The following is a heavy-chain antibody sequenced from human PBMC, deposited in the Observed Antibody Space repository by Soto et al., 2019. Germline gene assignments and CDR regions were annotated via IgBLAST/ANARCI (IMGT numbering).Heavy chain of an antibody. CDR3: AGRSGSSDY. CDR1: AFTFSNYT. CDR2: MSYDGSDK. V-gene: IGHV3-30*04. J-gene: IGHJ4*02. Sequence: GGSLRLSCAASAFTFSNYTMHWVRQAPGKGLEWVALMSYDGSDKYYADAVKGRFTISRDNSKNTLYLKMDSLRVEDTALYYCAGRSGSSDYWGQGTLVTVSS. D-gene: IGHD3-10*01.